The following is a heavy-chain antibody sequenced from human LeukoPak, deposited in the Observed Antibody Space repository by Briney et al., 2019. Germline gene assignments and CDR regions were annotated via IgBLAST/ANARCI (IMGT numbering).Heavy chain of an antibody. V-gene: IGHV1-2*02. J-gene: IGHJ4*02. CDR1: GYTFTDYY. Sequence: AAVKVSCMTSGYTFTDYYMHWVRQAPGKGLEWMGWINPNSGTNYAQKFQGSVTMTSNTSISTAYMELTNLTSDDTAVYYCARNRWMDYWGQGTLVTVAS. CDR2: INPNSGT. CDR3: ARNRWMDY. D-gene: IGHD1-1*01.